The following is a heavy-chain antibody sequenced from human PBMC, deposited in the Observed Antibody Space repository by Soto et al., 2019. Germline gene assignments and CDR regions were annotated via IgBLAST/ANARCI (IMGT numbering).Heavy chain of an antibody. V-gene: IGHV4-31*03. CDR2: IYYSGST. CDR3: ARAGVYGDYFLGFAFDY. D-gene: IGHD4-17*01. J-gene: IGHJ4*02. Sequence: PSETLSLTCTVSGGSISSGGYYWSWIRQHPGKGLEWIGYIYYSGSTYYNPSLKSRVTISVDTSKNQFSLKLSSVTAADTAVYYCARAGVYGDYFLGFAFDYWARGPRVPVSS. CDR1: GGSISSGGYY.